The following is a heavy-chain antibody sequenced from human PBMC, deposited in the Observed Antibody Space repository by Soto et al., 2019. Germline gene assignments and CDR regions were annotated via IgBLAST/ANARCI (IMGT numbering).Heavy chain of an antibody. CDR1: EFTFSSYW. CDR3: ARDLGAPGRGSAVGYYYHYGMDV. CDR2: IKEDGSEK. J-gene: IGHJ6*02. D-gene: IGHD2-2*01. Sequence: EVQLVESGGGLVQPGGSLRLSCAASEFTFSSYWMNWVRQAPGKGLEWVANIKEDGSEKYYVDSVKGRFTISRDNAKNSLYLQRNSLRGEDTGVYYCARDLGAPGRGSAVGYYYHYGMDVWGQGTTVTVSS. V-gene: IGHV3-7*05.